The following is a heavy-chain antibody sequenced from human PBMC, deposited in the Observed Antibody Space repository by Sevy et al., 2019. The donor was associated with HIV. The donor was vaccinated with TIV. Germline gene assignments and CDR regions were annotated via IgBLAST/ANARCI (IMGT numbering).Heavy chain of an antibody. CDR2: ISGSGGST. CDR1: GFTFSSYA. D-gene: IGHD6-13*01. CDR3: AKSRQQLVLWSPPFDY. J-gene: IGHJ4*02. Sequence: GGSLRLSYAASGFTFSSYAMNWVRQAPGKGLEWVSAISGSGGSTYYADSVKGRFTISRDNSKNTLYLQMNSLRAEDTAVYYCAKSRQQLVLWSPPFDYWGQGTLVTVSS. V-gene: IGHV3-23*01.